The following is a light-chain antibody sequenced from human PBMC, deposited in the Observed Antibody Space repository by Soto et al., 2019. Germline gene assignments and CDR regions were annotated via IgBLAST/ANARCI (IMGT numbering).Light chain of an antibody. CDR2: STN. CDR1: SGSVSTSYY. Sequence: QTVVTQEPAFSVSPGRTVTLTCGLSSGSVSTSYYPSWYQQTPGQAPRTLIYSTNTRSSGVADRFSGSILGNKAALTITGAQADDESDYYCGLYMGSGIWVFGGGTQQTVL. J-gene: IGLJ3*02. V-gene: IGLV8-61*01. CDR3: GLYMGSGIWV.